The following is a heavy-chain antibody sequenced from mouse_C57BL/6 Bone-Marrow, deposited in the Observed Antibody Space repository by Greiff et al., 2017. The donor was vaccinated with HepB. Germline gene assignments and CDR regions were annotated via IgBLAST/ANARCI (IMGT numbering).Heavy chain of an antibody. CDR1: GYAFSSYW. Sequence: VKLQESGAELVKPGASVKISCKASGYAFSSYWMNWVKQRPGRGLEWIGQIYPGDGDTNYNGKFKGKATLTADKSSSTAYMQLSSLTSEYSAVYFCARHPYSSVYGYAMDYWGQGTSVTVSS. J-gene: IGHJ4*01. CDR3: ARHPYSSVYGYAMDY. V-gene: IGHV1-80*01. D-gene: IGHD1-1*01. CDR2: IYPGDGDT.